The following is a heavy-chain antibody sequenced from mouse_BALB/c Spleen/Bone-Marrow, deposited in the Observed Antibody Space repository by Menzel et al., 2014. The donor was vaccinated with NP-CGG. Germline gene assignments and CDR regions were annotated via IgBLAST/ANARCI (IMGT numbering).Heavy chain of an antibody. J-gene: IGHJ3*01. CDR3: ARGRDYAVSSS. V-gene: IGHV1-52*01. CDR1: GYTFTSYW. CDR2: IDPYDSET. Sequence: QVQLQQSGAELVRPGASVKLSCKASGYTFTSYWMNWVKQRPEQGLEWIGRIDPYDSETHYNRKFKDKAILTVDKSSSTAYMQVSSLTSEDSALYYCARGRDYAVSSSWGQGTLVTVSA. D-gene: IGHD2-4*01.